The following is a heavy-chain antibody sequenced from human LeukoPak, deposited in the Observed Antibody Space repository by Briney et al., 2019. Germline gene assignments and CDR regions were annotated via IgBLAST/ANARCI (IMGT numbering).Heavy chain of an antibody. CDR3: ARVLRYLGATVDY. D-gene: IGHD1-26*01. CDR1: GFIFSSYW. J-gene: IGHJ4*02. Sequence: GGSLRLSCAASGFIFSSYWMSWVRQAPGKGLEWVANIKQDGSEKFYVDSVKGRFTISRDNAKNSLYLQMNSLRAEDTAVYYCARVLRYLGATVDYWGQGTLVTVSS. V-gene: IGHV3-7*01. CDR2: IKQDGSEK.